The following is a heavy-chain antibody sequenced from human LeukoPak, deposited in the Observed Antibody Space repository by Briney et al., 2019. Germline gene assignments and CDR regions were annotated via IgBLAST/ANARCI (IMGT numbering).Heavy chain of an antibody. J-gene: IGHJ4*02. CDR2: IIPIFGTA. D-gene: IGHD6-13*01. V-gene: IGHV1-69*13. CDR1: GGTFSSYA. CDR3: AREPTGYSSSWYY. Sequence: SVKVSCKASGGTFSSYAISWVRQAPVQGLEWMGGIIPIFGTANYAQKFQGRVTITADESTSTAYMELSSLRSEDTAVYYCAREPTGYSSSWYYWGQGTLVTVSS.